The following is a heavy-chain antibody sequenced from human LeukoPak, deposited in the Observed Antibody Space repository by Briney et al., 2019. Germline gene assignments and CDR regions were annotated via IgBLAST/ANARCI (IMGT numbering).Heavy chain of an antibody. V-gene: IGHV1-46*01. CDR2: INPSGDTT. CDR3: ARKGEGWNYFRFDP. CDR1: GYIFSTYY. Sequence: GASVKVSCKASGYIFSTYYVHWVRQAPGQGLEWMGIINPSGDTTDYAQKFQGRVTMTRDMSTSTVYMELSNLKSEDTAVYYCARKGEGWNYFRFDPWGQGTLVTVSS. J-gene: IGHJ5*02. D-gene: IGHD1-7*01.